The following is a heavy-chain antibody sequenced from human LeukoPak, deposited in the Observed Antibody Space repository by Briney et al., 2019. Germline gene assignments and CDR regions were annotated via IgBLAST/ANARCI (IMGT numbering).Heavy chain of an antibody. D-gene: IGHD2-15*01. CDR3: ARDFLRCSGGSCYPGAPSYYFDY. CDR1: GFTFSSYA. Sequence: GRSLRLSCAASGFTFSSYAMHWVRQAPGKGLEWVAVISYDGSNKYYADSVKGRFTISRDTSKNTLYLQMNSLRAEDTAVYYCARDFLRCSGGSCYPGAPSYYFDYWGQGTLVTVSS. CDR2: ISYDGSNK. J-gene: IGHJ4*02. V-gene: IGHV3-30-3*01.